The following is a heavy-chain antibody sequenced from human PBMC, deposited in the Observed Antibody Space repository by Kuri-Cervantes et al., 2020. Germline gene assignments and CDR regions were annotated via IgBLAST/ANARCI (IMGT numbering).Heavy chain of an antibody. CDR3: ARDPTLGMIVVVSDAFDI. Sequence: GESLKISCAASGFTFSLYGLHWVRQAPGKGLEWVAVISYDGSSKFYADSVRGRFTISRDNAKNSLYLQMNSLRAEDTAVYYCARDPTLGMIVVVSDAFDIWGQGTMVTVSS. D-gene: IGHD3-22*01. CDR1: GFTFSLYG. J-gene: IGHJ3*02. CDR2: ISYDGSSK. V-gene: IGHV3-30*03.